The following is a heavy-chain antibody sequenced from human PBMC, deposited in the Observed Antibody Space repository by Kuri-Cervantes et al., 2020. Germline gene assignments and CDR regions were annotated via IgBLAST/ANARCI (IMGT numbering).Heavy chain of an antibody. CDR3: ARDVYGDYGAIYYYYYGMDA. J-gene: IGHJ6*02. D-gene: IGHD4-17*01. CDR1: GYTFTSYG. CDR2: ISAYNGNT. V-gene: IGHV1-18*01. Sequence: ASVKVSCKASGYTFTSYGISWVRQAPGQGLEWMGWISAYNGNTNYAQKLQGRVTMTTDTSTSTAYMELRSLRSDDTAVYYCARDVYGDYGAIYYYYYGMDAWGQGTTVTVSS.